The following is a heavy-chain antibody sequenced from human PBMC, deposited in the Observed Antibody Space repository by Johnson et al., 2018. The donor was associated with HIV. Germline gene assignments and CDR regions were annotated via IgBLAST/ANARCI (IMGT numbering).Heavy chain of an antibody. D-gene: IGHD6-13*01. CDR2: LYSGGST. CDR3: ARGMYSSSWYGAFDI. Sequence: VQLVESGGGLIQPGGSLRLSCAASGFTVSSNYMSWVRQAPGKGLEWVSVLYSGGSTYYADSVKGRFTISRDNSKNTLYLQMNSLRAEDTAVYYCARGMYSSSWYGAFDIWGQGTMVTVSS. J-gene: IGHJ3*02. CDR1: GFTVSSNY. V-gene: IGHV3-53*01.